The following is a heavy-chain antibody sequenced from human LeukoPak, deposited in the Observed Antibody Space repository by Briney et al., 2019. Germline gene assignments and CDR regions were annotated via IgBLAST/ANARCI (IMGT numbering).Heavy chain of an antibody. J-gene: IGHJ4*02. D-gene: IGHD3-22*01. CDR2: IYYSGST. V-gene: IGHV4-31*03. CDR1: GGSISSGGYY. Sequence: SETLSLTCTVSGGSISSGGYYWSWIRQHPGKGLEWIGYIYYSGSTYYNPSLKSRVTISVDTSKNQCSLKLSSVTAADTAVYYCARGVDSSPSNFDYWGQGTLVTVSS. CDR3: ARGVDSSPSNFDY.